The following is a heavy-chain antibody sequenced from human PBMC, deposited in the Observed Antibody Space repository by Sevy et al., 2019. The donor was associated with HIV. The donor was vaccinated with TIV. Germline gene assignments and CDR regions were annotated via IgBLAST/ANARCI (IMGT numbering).Heavy chain of an antibody. CDR3: ARGAAVAGHFYFDY. J-gene: IGHJ4*02. V-gene: IGHV4-30-4*01. CDR2: IFFSQST. CDR1: GGSISSDDYY. Sequence: SETLSLTCTVSGGSISSDDYYWSWIRQPPGKGLEWIGYIFFSQSTYYNPSLKSRVVISVDTSKNQFSLRLASVTAADTAVYYCARGAAVAGHFYFDYWGQGTLVTVSS. D-gene: IGHD6-19*01.